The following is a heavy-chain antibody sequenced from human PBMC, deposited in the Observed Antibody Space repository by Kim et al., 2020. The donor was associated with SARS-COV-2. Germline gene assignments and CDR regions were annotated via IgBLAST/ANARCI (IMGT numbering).Heavy chain of an antibody. CDR1: GFTFSDYY. Sequence: GGSLRLSCAASGFTFSDYYMSWIRQAPGMGLEWVSHISSSSSFTSYADSVKGRFTVSRDNAENSLYLQMNSLRAEDTAVYYCVRRGSSLYSQIDYWGQGTLVTVSP. J-gene: IGHJ4*02. V-gene: IGHV3-11*03. D-gene: IGHD6-13*01. CDR3: VRRGSSLYSQIDY. CDR2: ISSSSSFT.